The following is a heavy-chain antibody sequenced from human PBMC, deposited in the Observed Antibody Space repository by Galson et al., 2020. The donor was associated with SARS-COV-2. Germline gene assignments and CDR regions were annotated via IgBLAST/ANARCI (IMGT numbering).Heavy chain of an antibody. CDR3: ARDMDGSGSYYTLDY. CDR2: ISYDGSNK. V-gene: IGHV3-30*04. Sequence: GGSLRLSCAASGFTFSSYAMHWVRQAPGKGLEWVAVISYDGSNKYYADSVKGRFTISRDNSKNTLYLQMNSLRAEDTAVYYCARDMDGSGSYYTLDYWGQGTLVTVSS. D-gene: IGHD3-10*01. CDR1: GFTFSSYA. J-gene: IGHJ4*02.